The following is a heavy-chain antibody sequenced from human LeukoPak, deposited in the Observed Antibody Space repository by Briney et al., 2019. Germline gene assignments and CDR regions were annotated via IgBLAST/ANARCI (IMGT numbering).Heavy chain of an antibody. CDR3: ARGWEYDSGGRPTAYVY. V-gene: IGHV1-69*13. CDR1: GGTFRNYA. D-gene: IGHD3-22*01. J-gene: IGHJ4*02. Sequence: ASVKVSCKASGGTFRNYAINWVRQDPGPGLEWMGGIIPIFGTANYAQKFQGRVTITADESTSTVYMEMNSLKFEDTAVHYCARGWEYDSGGRPTAYVYWGQGTLVTVSS. CDR2: IIPIFGTA.